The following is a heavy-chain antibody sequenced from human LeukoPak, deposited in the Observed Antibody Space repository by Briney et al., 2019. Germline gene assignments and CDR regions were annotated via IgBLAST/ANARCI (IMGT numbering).Heavy chain of an antibody. CDR2: ISYDGSNK. CDR3: ARAANYYDSSGSPLSDY. CDR1: GFTFSSYA. V-gene: IGHV3-30-3*01. J-gene: IGHJ4*02. Sequence: PGRSLRLSCAASGFTFSSYAMHWVRQAPGKGLEWVVVISYDGSNKYYADSVKGRFTISRDNSKNTLYLQMNSLRAEDTAVYYCARAANYYDSSGSPLSDYWGQGTLVTVSS. D-gene: IGHD3-22*01.